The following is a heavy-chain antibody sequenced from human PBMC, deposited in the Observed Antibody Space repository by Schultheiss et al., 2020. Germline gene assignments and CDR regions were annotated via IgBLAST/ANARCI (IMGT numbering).Heavy chain of an antibody. CDR1: GFTFSSYS. CDR2: ISSSSSTI. D-gene: IGHD6-19*01. Sequence: WGSLRLSCAASGFTFSSYSMNWVRQAPGKGLEWVSYISSSSSTIYYADSVKGRFTISRDNAKNSLYLQMNSLRDEDTAVYYCARALIRQWLGSYYYYYGMDVWGQGTTVTV. V-gene: IGHV3-48*02. J-gene: IGHJ6*02. CDR3: ARALIRQWLGSYYYYYGMDV.